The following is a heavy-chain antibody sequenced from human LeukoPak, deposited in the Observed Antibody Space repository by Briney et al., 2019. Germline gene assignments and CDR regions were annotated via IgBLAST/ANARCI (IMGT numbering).Heavy chain of an antibody. CDR3: AELGITMTGGV. CDR1: GFTFSSYA. V-gene: IGHV3-23*01. Sequence: GGSLRLSCAASGFTFSSYAMSWVRQAPGKGLECVSGISGSGGSTYYADSVKGRFTISRDNSKNTLYLQMNSLRAEDTAVYYCAELGITMTGGVWGKGTTVTISS. D-gene: IGHD3-10*02. CDR2: ISGSGGST. J-gene: IGHJ6*04.